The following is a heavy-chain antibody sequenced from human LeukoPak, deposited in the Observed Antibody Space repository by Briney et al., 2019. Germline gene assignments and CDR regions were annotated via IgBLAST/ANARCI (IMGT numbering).Heavy chain of an antibody. V-gene: IGHV4-4*02. CDR3: ARDHGGSYYTHYYYGMDV. CDR2: IYHSGST. J-gene: IGHJ6*02. D-gene: IGHD3-10*01. Sequence: PSGTLSLTCAVSGGSISSSNWWSWVRQPPGKGLEWIGEIYHSGSTNYNPSLKSRVTISVDKSKNQFSLKLSSVTAADTAVYYCARDHGGSYYTHYYYGMDVWGQGTTVTVSS. CDR1: GGSISSSNW.